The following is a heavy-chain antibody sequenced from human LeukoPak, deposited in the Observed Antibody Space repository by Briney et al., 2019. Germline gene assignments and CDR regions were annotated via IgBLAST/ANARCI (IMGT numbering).Heavy chain of an antibody. Sequence: GGSLRLSCAASGFTFSSHRMSWVRQAPGKGLEWVSYISSSSSTIYYADSVKGRFTISRDNAKNSLYLQMNSLRAEDTAVYYCAREGGIQLWLGDYWGQGTLVTVSS. D-gene: IGHD5-18*01. CDR1: GFTFSSHR. V-gene: IGHV3-48*01. CDR3: AREGGIQLWLGDY. CDR2: ISSSSSTI. J-gene: IGHJ4*02.